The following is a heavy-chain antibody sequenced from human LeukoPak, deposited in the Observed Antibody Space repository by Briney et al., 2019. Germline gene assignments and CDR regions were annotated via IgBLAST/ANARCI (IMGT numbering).Heavy chain of an antibody. J-gene: IGHJ3*02. CDR2: IRCSSSYI. CDR1: GFTFSSYS. CDR3: ARDTAAAGSFAFDI. Sequence: PGGSLRLSCAASGFTFSSYSMNRVRQAPGQGLEWVSYIRCSSSYIYYADSVTGRFTISRDNAKNSLYLQMNSLRAEDTAVYYCARDTAAAGSFAFDIWGQGTMVTVSS. V-gene: IGHV3-21*01. D-gene: IGHD6-13*01.